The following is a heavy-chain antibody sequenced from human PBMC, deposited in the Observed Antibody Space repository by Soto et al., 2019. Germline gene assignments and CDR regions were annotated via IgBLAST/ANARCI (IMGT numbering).Heavy chain of an antibody. J-gene: IGHJ6*02. V-gene: IGHV3-11*01. D-gene: IGHD3-10*01. CDR1: GLTFSDHY. Sequence: QVQLVESGGGLVKPGGSLRLSCAASGLTFSDHYMTWIRQAPGKGLEWISYISSSAGTIYYADSVKGRFTISRDNAKNSQYLQMTNLRAEDTALYYCARAPYFGSGTYYYYALDVWGQGTTVTVSS. CDR2: ISSSAGTI. CDR3: ARAPYFGSGTYYYYALDV.